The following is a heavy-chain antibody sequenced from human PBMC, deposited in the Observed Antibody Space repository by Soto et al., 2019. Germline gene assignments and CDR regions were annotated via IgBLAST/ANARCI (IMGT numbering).Heavy chain of an antibody. V-gene: IGHV3-9*01. J-gene: IGHJ4*02. Sequence: EVQLVESGGGLEQPGRSLRLSCAASGFTFDDYAMHWVRQAPGKGLEWVSSISWNSGNIGYADSVKGRFTISRDNTNNSLYLQMNSLRPEDTALYYCAKGSSTTNFPYFDYWGQGTLVTVSS. CDR1: GFTFDDYA. D-gene: IGHD2-2*01. CDR2: ISWNSGNI. CDR3: AKGSSTTNFPYFDY.